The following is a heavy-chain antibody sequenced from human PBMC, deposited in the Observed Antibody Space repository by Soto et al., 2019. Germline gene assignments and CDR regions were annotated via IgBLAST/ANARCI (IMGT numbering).Heavy chain of an antibody. J-gene: IGHJ6*02. CDR2: IGTAGDT. CDR3: ARAARIAAAGRYGMDV. D-gene: IGHD6-13*01. Sequence: LRPSCAASGFTFSSYDMHWVRQATGKGLEWVSAIGTAGDTYYPGSVKGRFTISRENAKNSLYLQMNSLRAGDTAVYYCARAARIAAAGRYGMDVWGQGTTVTVSS. CDR1: GFTFSSYD. V-gene: IGHV3-13*01.